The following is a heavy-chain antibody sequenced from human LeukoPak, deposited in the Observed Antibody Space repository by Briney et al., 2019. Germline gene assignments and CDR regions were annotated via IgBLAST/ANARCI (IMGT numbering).Heavy chain of an antibody. CDR1: GGSISTYY. CDR2: IYYSGTT. Sequence: SETLSLTCTVSGGSISTYYWSWIRQPPGKGLEWIGYIYYSGTTNYNPSLKSRVTISVDTSKSQFSLKLSSVTAADTAVYYCATSLRYFDWNHWGQGTLVTVSS. V-gene: IGHV4-59*08. CDR3: ATSLRYFDWNH. D-gene: IGHD3-9*01. J-gene: IGHJ5*02.